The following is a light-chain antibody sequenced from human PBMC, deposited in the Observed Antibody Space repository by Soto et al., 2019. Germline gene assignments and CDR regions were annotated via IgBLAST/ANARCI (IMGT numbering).Light chain of an antibody. CDR3: QQRSSYPCT. Sequence: AIQLTQSPSSLSASTGDRVTITCRASQGISSYLAWYQQKPGKAPKLLIYATSNLQTGVPARFSGSGSGTDFTLTISSLQSEDFATYYCQQRSSYPCTFGQGTRVEIK. V-gene: IGKV1-8*01. CDR1: QGISSY. J-gene: IGKJ5*01. CDR2: ATS.